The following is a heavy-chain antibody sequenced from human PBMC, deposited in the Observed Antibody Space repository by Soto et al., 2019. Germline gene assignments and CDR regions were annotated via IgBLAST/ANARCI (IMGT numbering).Heavy chain of an antibody. J-gene: IGHJ4*02. Sequence: QVQLVQSGPEVTMPGAAVKVSCKTSGYTFTAYGLDWLRQAPGQRPEWLGWVGTANANTNYAEKFQGRVTMTSDRSTTTTDMELRSRRSDDTAVDYGARELNTAPTAYSSLAYWGQRTLVTVSS. CDR2: VGTANANT. CDR3: ARELNTAPTAYSSLAY. CDR1: GYTFTAYG. D-gene: IGHD3-9*01. V-gene: IGHV1-18*01.